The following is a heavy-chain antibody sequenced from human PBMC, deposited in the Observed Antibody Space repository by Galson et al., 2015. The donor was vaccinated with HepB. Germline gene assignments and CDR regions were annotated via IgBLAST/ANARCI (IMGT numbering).Heavy chain of an antibody. Sequence: SLRLSCAATGFIFDDYDMSWVRQVPGKGLEWVSGINWNGGDTDYADSVKGRFTISRDNAENSLYLQMNSLRAEDTALYYCARDETPRGRGVIHKWYPGYWAQGILVTVSS. CDR1: GFIFDDYD. J-gene: IGHJ4*02. D-gene: IGHD3-10*01. CDR2: INWNGGDT. V-gene: IGHV3-20*04. CDR3: ARDETPRGRGVIHKWYPGY.